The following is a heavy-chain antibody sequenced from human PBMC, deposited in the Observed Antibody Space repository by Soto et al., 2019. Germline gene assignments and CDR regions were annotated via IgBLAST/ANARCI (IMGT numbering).Heavy chain of an antibody. CDR3: AKDMTHYGSGSFGP. V-gene: IGHV3-9*01. D-gene: IGHD3-10*01. J-gene: IGHJ5*02. CDR2: ISWNSGSI. CDR1: GFTFDDYA. Sequence: GGSLRLSCAASGFTFDDYAMHWVRQAPGKGLEWVSGISWNSGSIGYADSVKGRFTISRDNAKNSLYLQMNSLRAEDTALYYCAKDMTHYGSGSFGPWGQGTLVTVSS.